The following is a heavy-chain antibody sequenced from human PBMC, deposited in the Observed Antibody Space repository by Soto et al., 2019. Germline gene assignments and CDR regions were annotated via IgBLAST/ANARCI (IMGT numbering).Heavy chain of an antibody. CDR1: GGSFSGYY. J-gene: IGHJ3*02. D-gene: IGHD2-15*01. Sequence: QVQLQQWGAGLLKPSETLSLTCAVYGGSFSGYYWSWIRQPPGKGLEWIGEINHSGSTNYNPSLKSRVTISVDTSKNQVSLKLSSVTAADTAVYYCARGQGGCSGGSCYPPDAFDIWGQGTMVTVSS. CDR2: INHSGST. V-gene: IGHV4-34*01. CDR3: ARGQGGCSGGSCYPPDAFDI.